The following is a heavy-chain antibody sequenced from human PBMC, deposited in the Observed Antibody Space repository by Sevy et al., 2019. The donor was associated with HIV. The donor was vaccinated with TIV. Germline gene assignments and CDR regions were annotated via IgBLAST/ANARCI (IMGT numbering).Heavy chain of an antibody. CDR1: GFTFSSYS. CDR2: ISSSSSTI. CDR3: AREHPKAGYSTPSPFFDY. V-gene: IGHV3-48*01. D-gene: IGHD6-6*01. Sequence: GGSLRLSCAASGFTFSSYSMNWVRQAPGKGLEWVSYISSSSSTIYYADSVKGRFTISRDNAKNSLYLQMNSLRAEDTAVYYCAREHPKAGYSTPSPFFDYWGQGTLVTVSS. J-gene: IGHJ4*02.